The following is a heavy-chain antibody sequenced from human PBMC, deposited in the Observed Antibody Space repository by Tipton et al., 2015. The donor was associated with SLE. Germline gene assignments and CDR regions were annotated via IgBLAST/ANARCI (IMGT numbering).Heavy chain of an antibody. CDR1: GVSTSSDY. J-gene: IGHJ6*02. CDR3: ARGDYSRYYSSMDV. CDR2: MYYSGST. V-gene: IGHV4-59*08. Sequence: LRLSCTVSGVSTSSDYWTWIRQPPGKGLEWIGYMYYSGSTDYNPSLKSRVTISVDTSKNQFSLNLSSVTAADTAVYYCARGDYSRYYSSMDVWGQGTTVTVSS. D-gene: IGHD4-11*01.